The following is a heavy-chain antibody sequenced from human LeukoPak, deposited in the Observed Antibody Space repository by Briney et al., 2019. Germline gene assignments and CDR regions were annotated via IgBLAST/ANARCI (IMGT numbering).Heavy chain of an antibody. Sequence: GGSLRLSCAASGFTFRNAWMSWVRQAPGKGLERVGRIKSKTDGGTTDHAAPVKGRFTISRDNSKNTLYLQMNSLRAEDTAVYYCAKVLGYYDSSGYTFDYWGQGTLVTVSS. CDR1: GFTFRNAW. CDR2: IKSKTDGGTT. D-gene: IGHD3-22*01. J-gene: IGHJ4*02. V-gene: IGHV3-15*01. CDR3: AKVLGYYDSSGYTFDY.